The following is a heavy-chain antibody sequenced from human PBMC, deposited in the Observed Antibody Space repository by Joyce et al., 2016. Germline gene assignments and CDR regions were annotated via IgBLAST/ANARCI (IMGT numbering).Heavy chain of an antibody. Sequence: EVQLVESGGGLVKPGGSLRLSCAASGFTFRSHSMNWVRQDPGKGLEWVASISRSSEYIYYADSVKGRFTISRDNAKNSVYLQMNSLRAEDTAVYYCATAYGSSWFDLYYFDHWGQGTLLSVSS. CDR2: ISRSSEYI. J-gene: IGHJ4*02. V-gene: IGHV3-21*01. CDR1: GFTFRSHS. CDR3: ATAYGSSWFDLYYFDH. D-gene: IGHD6-13*01.